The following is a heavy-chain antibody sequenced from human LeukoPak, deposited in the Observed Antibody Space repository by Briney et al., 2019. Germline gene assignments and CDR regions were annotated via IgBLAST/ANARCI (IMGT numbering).Heavy chain of an antibody. V-gene: IGHV3-7*01. D-gene: IGHD3-10*01. J-gene: IGHJ4*02. CDR3: ARGFYYGSGSQKFSGLEFDY. CDR2: IKEDGSEK. Sequence: GGSLRLSCAASGFTFRSYWMSWVRQAPGKGLEWVANIKEDGSEKYFVDSVKGRFTISRDNAKNSLYLQMNSLRAEDTTVYYCARGFYYGSGSQKFSGLEFDYWGQGTLVTVSS. CDR1: GFTFRSYW.